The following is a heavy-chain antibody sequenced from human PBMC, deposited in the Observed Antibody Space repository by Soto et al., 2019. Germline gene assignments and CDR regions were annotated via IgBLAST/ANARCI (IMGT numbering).Heavy chain of an antibody. Sequence: ASETLSLTCTVSGGSISSGAYYWSWIRQHPGMGLEWIGYIYYSGSTYYNPSLKSRLTISVDTSKNQISLKLTSVTAADTAVYYCASTYSGYLDNGGQGTLVT. J-gene: IGHJ4*02. CDR1: GGSISSGAYY. D-gene: IGHD3-22*01. CDR3: ASTYSGYLDN. CDR2: IYYSGST. V-gene: IGHV4-31*03.